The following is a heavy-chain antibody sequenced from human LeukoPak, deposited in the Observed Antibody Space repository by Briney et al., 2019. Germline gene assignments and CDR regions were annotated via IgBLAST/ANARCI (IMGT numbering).Heavy chain of an antibody. CDR3: VREEWCRGGGCYLNAFDI. V-gene: IGHV1-18*01. CDR2: ISPYSGKT. J-gene: IGHJ3*02. CDR1: DNSFAGKG. Sequence: GATVKVSCKASDNSFAGKGVVWVRQAPGQGLEWMAYISPYSGKTKYIQKIQGRVTVTTDAPTSTSYLELRSLTSGDTAVYYCVREEWCRGGGCYLNAFDIWGQGTMVTVSS. D-gene: IGHD2-15*01.